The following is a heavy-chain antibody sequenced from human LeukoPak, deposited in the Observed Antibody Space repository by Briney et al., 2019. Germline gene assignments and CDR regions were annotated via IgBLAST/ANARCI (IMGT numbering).Heavy chain of an antibody. D-gene: IGHD5-12*01. CDR1: GYTFTGYY. V-gene: IGHV1-2*02. CDR2: INPNSGGT. Sequence: ASVKVSCKASGYTFTGYYMHWVRQAPGQGLEWMGWINPNSGGTNYAQKFQGRVTMTRDTSISTAYMELSRLRSDDTAVYYCARVEFRYAGGNDYYFDYWGQGTLVTVSS. J-gene: IGHJ4*02. CDR3: ARVEFRYAGGNDYYFDY.